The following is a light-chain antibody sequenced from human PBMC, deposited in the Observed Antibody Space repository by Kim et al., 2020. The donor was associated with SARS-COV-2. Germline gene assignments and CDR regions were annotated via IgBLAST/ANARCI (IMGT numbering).Light chain of an antibody. Sequence: EIVMTQSPALLSVSPGERVTLSCRASQSVGTNLAWYQQKPGQAPRLLIFGASTRASVIPPRFSGSGSGTEFSLTIDSLQSDDFAVYYCQQYDNWPPLTFGGGTKVDIK. CDR1: QSVGTN. V-gene: IGKV3-15*01. CDR3: QQYDNWPPLT. CDR2: GAS. J-gene: IGKJ4*01.